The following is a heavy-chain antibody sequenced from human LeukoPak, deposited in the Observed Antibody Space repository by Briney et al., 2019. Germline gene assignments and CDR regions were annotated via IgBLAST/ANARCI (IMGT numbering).Heavy chain of an antibody. CDR2: ISSSSSTI. V-gene: IGHV3-48*01. CDR3: ARGVYGSGTYPQKYYFDY. J-gene: IGHJ4*02. D-gene: IGHD3-10*01. Sequence: PGGSLRLSCAASGFTFSSYSMNWVRQAPGKGLEWVSYISSSSSTIYYADSVKGRFTISRDNAKNSLYLQMNSLRAEDTAVYYCARGVYGSGTYPQKYYFDYWGQGTLVTVSS. CDR1: GFTFSSYS.